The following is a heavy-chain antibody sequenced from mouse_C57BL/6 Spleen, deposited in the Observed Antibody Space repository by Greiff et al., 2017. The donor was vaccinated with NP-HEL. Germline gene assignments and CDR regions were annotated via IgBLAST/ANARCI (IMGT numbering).Heavy chain of an antibody. CDR3: ARGGDVTDYFDY. D-gene: IGHD2-13*01. J-gene: IGHJ2*01. CDR2: INPNNGGT. CDR1: GYTFTDYY. Sequence: VQLQQSGPELVKPGASVKISCKASGYTFTDYYMNWVKQSHGKSLEWIGDINPNNGGTSYNQQFKGKATLTVDKSSSTAYMELRSLTSEDSAVEYCARGGDVTDYFDYWGQGTTLTVSS. V-gene: IGHV1-26*01.